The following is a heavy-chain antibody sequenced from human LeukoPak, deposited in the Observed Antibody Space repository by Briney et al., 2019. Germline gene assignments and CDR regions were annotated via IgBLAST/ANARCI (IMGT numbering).Heavy chain of an antibody. CDR1: GGSISSYY. CDR3: ARHRVKGYCSGGSCFGERYYYYYMDV. CDR2: IYTSGST. V-gene: IGHV4-4*07. J-gene: IGHJ6*03. Sequence: SETLSLTCTVSGGSISSYYWSWIRQPAGKGLEWIGRIYTSGSTNYNPSLKSRVTMSVDTSKNQFSLKLSSVTAADTAVYCCARHRVKGYCSGGSCFGERYYYYYMDVWGKGTTVTISS. D-gene: IGHD2-15*01.